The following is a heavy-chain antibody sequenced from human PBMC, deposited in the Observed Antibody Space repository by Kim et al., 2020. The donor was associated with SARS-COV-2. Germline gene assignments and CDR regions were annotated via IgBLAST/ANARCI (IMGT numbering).Heavy chain of an antibody. CDR1: GFTFSTYA. D-gene: IGHD3-9*01. J-gene: IGHJ6*02. CDR3: VKETGGYYDILTGSLYYYGMDV. Sequence: GGSLRLSCSASGFTFSTYAVHWVRQAPGKGLEYVSGISGNGRSTYYADAVKGRFTISRDNSKNTLYLQMSSLRAEDTAVYYCVKETGGYYDILTGSLYYYGMDVWGQGTKVTVSS. V-gene: IGHV3-64D*06. CDR2: ISGNGRST.